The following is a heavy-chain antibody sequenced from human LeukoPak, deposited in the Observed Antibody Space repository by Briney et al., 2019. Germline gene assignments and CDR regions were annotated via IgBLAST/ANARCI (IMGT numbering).Heavy chain of an antibody. D-gene: IGHD2-2*01. J-gene: IGHJ4*02. CDR1: GGSIASSSYY. CDR2: MYYSGST. CDR3: ARRGDCSSTSCPVGY. V-gene: IGHV4-39*01. Sequence: SETLSLTCTVSGGSIASSSYYWGWIRQPPGKGLEWIATMYYSGSTYYNPSLKSRVTISVDTSKNQFSLILSSVTAADTAVYYCARRGDCSSTSCPVGYWGQGTLVTVSS.